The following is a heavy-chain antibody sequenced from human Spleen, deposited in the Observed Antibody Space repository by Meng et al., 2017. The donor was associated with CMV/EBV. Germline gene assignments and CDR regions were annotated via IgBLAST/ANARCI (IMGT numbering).Heavy chain of an antibody. D-gene: IGHD3-10*01. CDR3: ARAGSYYYGSGSQRIDY. V-gene: IGHV4-30-4*08. CDR2: IYYSGST. Sequence: QVQRQGSGPGLLKPSQTLSLTCTVSGGSISSGDYYWSWIRQPPGKGLEWIGYIYYSGSTYYNPSLKSRVTISVDTSKNQFSLKLSSVTAADTAVYYCARAGSYYYGSGSQRIDYWGQGTLVTVSS. CDR1: GGSISSGDYY. J-gene: IGHJ4*02.